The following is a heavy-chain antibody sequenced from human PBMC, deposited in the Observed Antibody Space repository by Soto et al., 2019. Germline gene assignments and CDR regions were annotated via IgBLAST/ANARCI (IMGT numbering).Heavy chain of an antibody. CDR2: ISGGGNDR. CDR1: RFTFSSYA. V-gene: IGHV3-23*01. Sequence: EVQLLESGGGLEQPGGSLILSCAASRFTFSSYAMSWVRQAPGKGLEWVSAISGGGNDRFYADSVNGRFTISRDNSKSTLYLQMNSLRAEDTAVYYCAKDMVHCTGTRCARYFEKWGRGTLVTVSS. CDR3: AKDMVHCTGTRCARYFEK. J-gene: IGHJ4*02. D-gene: IGHD2-8*02.